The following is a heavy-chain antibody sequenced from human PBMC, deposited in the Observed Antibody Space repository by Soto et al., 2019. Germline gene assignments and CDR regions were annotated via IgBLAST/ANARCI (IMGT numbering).Heavy chain of an antibody. Sequence: PSETLSLTCTVSGGSISSYYWSWIRQPPGKGLEWIGYIYYSGSTNYNPSLKSRVTISVDTSKHQFSLKLSSVTAADPAVYYCARLERYGGYYYYYGMDVWGQGTTVTVSS. CDR1: GGSISSYY. CDR2: IYYSGST. J-gene: IGHJ6*02. CDR3: ARLERYGGYYYYYGMDV. V-gene: IGHV4-59*01. D-gene: IGHD5-18*01.